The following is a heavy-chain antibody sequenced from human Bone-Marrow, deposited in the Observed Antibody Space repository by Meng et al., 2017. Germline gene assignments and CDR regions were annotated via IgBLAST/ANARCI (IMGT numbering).Heavy chain of an antibody. CDR3: ARDGYGDYTH. CDR1: GFTVSSNY. Sequence: GESLKISCAASGFTVSSNYMSWVCQAPGKGLEWVSVIYSGGSTYYADSVKGRFTISRDNSKNTLYLQMNSLRAEDTAVYYCARDGYGDYTHWGQGTLVTVSS. V-gene: IGHV3-66*02. J-gene: IGHJ4*02. D-gene: IGHD4-17*01. CDR2: IYSGGST.